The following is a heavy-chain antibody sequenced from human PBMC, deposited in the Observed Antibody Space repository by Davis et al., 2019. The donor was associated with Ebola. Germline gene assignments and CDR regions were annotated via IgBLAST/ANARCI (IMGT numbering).Heavy chain of an antibody. CDR2: ISAYNGNT. CDR1: VYTFTSHG. J-gene: IGHJ5*02. D-gene: IGHD4-11*01. V-gene: IGHV1-18*01. CDR3: ARVAQDYSNYEGGNWFDP. Sequence: ASVKVSCKASVYTFTSHGISWVRQAPGQGLEWMGWISAYNGNTNYAQKLQGRVTMTTDTSTSTAYMELRSLRSDDTAVYYCARVAQDYSNYEGGNWFDPWGQGTLVTVSS.